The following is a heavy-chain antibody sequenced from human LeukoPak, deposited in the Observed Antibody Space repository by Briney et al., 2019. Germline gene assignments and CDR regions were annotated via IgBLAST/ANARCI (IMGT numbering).Heavy chain of an antibody. D-gene: IGHD5-24*01. J-gene: IGHJ5*01. CDR3: ARWRRDGYNYS. V-gene: IGHV4-31*03. CDR2: IYYSGST. Sequence: SETLSLTCTVSGGSISSGGYYWSWIRQHPGKGLEWIGYIYYSGSTYYNPSLKSRVTISVDTSKDQFSLKLSSVTAADTAVYYCARWRRDGYNYSGGQGTLATVSS. CDR1: GGSISSGGYY.